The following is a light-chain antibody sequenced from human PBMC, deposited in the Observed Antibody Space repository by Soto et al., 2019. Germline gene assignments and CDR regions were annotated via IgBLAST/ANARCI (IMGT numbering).Light chain of an antibody. CDR2: GAS. Sequence: IVMTQSPATLSVSPWERVTLSCRASQSVSNYLAWYQQKPGQAPRLLIYGASNRATGIPDRFSGSGSGTDFTLTISRLEPEDFAVYYCQQYGSSGTFGQGTKVDIK. J-gene: IGKJ1*01. CDR1: QSVSNY. V-gene: IGKV3-20*01. CDR3: QQYGSSGT.